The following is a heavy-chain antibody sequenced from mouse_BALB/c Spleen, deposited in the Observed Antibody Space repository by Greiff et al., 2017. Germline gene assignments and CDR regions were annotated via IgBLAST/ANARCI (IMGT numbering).Heavy chain of an antibody. V-gene: IGHV5-6-5*01. J-gene: IGHJ3*01. CDR2: ISSGGST. CDR1: GFTFSSYA. Sequence: EVQLVESGGGLVKPGGSLKLSCAASGFTFSSYAMSWVRQTPEKRLEWVASISSGGSTYYPDSVKGRFTISRDNARNILYLQMSSLRSEDTAMYYCARGVYDYDGFAYWGQGTLVTVSA. CDR3: ARGVYDYDGFAY. D-gene: IGHD2-4*01.